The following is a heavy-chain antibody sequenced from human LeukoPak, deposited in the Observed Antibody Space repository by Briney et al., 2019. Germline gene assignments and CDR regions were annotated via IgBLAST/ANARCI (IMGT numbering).Heavy chain of an antibody. Sequence: SVKVSCKASGGTFSSYAISWVRQAPGQGLEWMGGIIPIFGTANYAQKFQGRVTITADESTSTAYMELSSLRSEDTAVYYCARIHNLGILAHFDYWGQGTLFTVSS. CDR1: GGTFSSYA. J-gene: IGHJ4*02. D-gene: IGHD1-1*01. V-gene: IGHV1-69*01. CDR3: ARIHNLGILAHFDY. CDR2: IIPIFGTA.